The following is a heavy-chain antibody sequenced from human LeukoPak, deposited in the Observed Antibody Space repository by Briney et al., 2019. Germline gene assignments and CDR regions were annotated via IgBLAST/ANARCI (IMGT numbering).Heavy chain of an antibody. CDR3: AREDCSSTSCYFDY. J-gene: IGHJ4*02. Sequence: SETLSLTCTVSGGSISSCYWSRIRQPPGKGLEWIGYIYYSGSTNYNPSLKSRVTISVDTSKNQFSLKLSSVTAADTAVYYCAREDCSSTSCYFDYWGQGTLLTVSS. V-gene: IGHV4-59*01. CDR1: GGSISSCY. D-gene: IGHD2-2*01. CDR2: IYYSGST.